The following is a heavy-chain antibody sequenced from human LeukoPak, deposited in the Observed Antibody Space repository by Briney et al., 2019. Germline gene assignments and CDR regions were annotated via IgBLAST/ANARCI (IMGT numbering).Heavy chain of an antibody. V-gene: IGHV3-30-3*01. D-gene: IGHD3-3*01. Sequence: PGGSLRLSCAASGFTFSSYAMHWVRQAPGKGLEWVAVISYDGSNKYYADSVKGRFTISRDNPENTLYLQMNSLRAEDTAVYYCAKVTYDFWSGLNDWGQGTLVTVSS. CDR2: ISYDGSNK. J-gene: IGHJ4*02. CDR1: GFTFSSYA. CDR3: AKVTYDFWSGLND.